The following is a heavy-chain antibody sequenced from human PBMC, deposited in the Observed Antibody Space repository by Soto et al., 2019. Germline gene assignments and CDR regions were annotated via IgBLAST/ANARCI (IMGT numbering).Heavy chain of an antibody. V-gene: IGHV3-48*03. J-gene: IGHJ4*02. CDR3: TRAAWCPYLSFY. D-gene: IGHD2-15*01. CDR2: ISSSGSTA. CDR1: GFTFSRFE. Sequence: GGSLRLSCAASGFTFSRFELRWFRQAPWKGLEWISYISSSGSTAYYASSVEGRCTNSRDNANNSVYLQMDSLRAEDTALYYCTRAAWCPYLSFYWGQGALVTVSS.